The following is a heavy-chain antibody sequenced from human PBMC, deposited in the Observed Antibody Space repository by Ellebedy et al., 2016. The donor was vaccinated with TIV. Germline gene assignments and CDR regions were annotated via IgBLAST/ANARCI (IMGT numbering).Heavy chain of an antibody. CDR1: GFTFSSYS. CDR2: ISRSSGKI. J-gene: IGHJ2*01. D-gene: IGHD4-17*01. V-gene: IGHV3-48*01. Sequence: GESLKISCAASGFTFSSYSMTPFLQVPGKGLESVSYISRSSGKIHYADSVKGRFNISRDNAKNSLYLQMNSLRAEDTAVYYCAREGDYGDDLLNWDGYFELWGRGTLVTVSS. CDR3: AREGDYGDDLLNWDGYFEL.